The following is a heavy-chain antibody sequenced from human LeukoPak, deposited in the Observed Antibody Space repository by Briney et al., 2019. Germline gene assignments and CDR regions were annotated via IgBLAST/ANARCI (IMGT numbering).Heavy chain of an antibody. CDR2: IIPIFGTA. J-gene: IGHJ4*02. Sequence: APVKVSCKASGGTLSSYAISWVRQAPGQGLDWMGGIIPIFGTANYAQMFQGRVTITADESTRTAYMELSSLRSQDTAVYYCARVSPKEDSGYDDYWGQGTLVTVSS. V-gene: IGHV1-69*13. CDR3: ARVSPKEDSGYDDY. CDR1: GGTLSSYA. D-gene: IGHD5-12*01.